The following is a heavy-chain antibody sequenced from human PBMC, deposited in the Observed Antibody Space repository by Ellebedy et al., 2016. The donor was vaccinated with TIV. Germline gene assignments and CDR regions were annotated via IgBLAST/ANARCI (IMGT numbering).Heavy chain of an antibody. CDR1: GLAVSDNY. CDR3: ASSSPSNPAFEH. Sequence: PGGSLRLSCAASGLAVSDNYISWVRQAPGKGLEWVSVIYSGGSSYYADSVKGRFTISRDNSKNTLFLEMNRLEAGDTAVYYCASSSPSNPAFEHWGRGTVVTVSS. CDR2: IYSGGSS. D-gene: IGHD6-13*01. V-gene: IGHV3-53*01. J-gene: IGHJ4*01.